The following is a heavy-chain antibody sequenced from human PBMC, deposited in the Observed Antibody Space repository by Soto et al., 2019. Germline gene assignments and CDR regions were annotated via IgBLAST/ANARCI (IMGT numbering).Heavy chain of an antibody. J-gene: IGHJ4*02. Sequence: GGSLRLSCAASGFTFSSYSMNWVRQAPGKGLEWVSSISSSSSYIYYADSVKGRFTISRDNAKNSLYLQMNSLRAEDTAVYYCAGGVATTETSDYWGQGTLVTVSS. CDR3: AGGVATTETSDY. CDR1: GFTFSSYS. CDR2: ISSSSSYI. V-gene: IGHV3-21*01. D-gene: IGHD5-12*01.